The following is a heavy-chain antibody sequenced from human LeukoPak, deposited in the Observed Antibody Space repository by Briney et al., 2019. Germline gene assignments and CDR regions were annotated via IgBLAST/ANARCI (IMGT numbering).Heavy chain of an antibody. V-gene: IGHV3-30-3*01. CDR2: ISYDGSNK. CDR1: GFTFSSYA. Sequence: GGSLRLSCAASGFTFSSYAMHWVRQAPGKGLEWVAVISYDGSNKYYADSVKGRFTISRDNSKNTLYLQMNSLRAENTAVYYCAKEEGYYYDSGGYYVEYFQHWGQGTLVTVSS. D-gene: IGHD3-22*01. J-gene: IGHJ1*01. CDR3: AKEEGYYYDSGGYYVEYFQH.